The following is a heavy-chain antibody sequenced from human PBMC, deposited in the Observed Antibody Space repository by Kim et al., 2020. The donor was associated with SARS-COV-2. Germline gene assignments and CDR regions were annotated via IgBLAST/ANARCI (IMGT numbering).Heavy chain of an antibody. J-gene: IGHJ4*02. CDR1: GGSISSGGYY. CDR2: IYYSGST. D-gene: IGHD6-13*01. V-gene: IGHV4-31*03. CDR3: ARVFEQLVHFDY. Sequence: SETLSLTCTVSGGSISSGGYYWSWIRQHPGKGLEWIGYIYYSGSTYYNPSLKSRVTISVDTSKNQFSLKLSSVTAADTAVYYCARVFEQLVHFDYWGQGTLVTVSS.